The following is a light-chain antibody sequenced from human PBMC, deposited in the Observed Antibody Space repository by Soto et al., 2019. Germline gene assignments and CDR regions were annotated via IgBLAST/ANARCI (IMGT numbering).Light chain of an antibody. CDR2: DAS. J-gene: IGKJ3*01. CDR3: QHRNNRPFS. V-gene: IGKV3-11*01. CDR1: QSVNNY. Sequence: EVVLKQSPATLSLSPGERATLSCRASQSVNNYLAWYQQRPGQAPRLLIYDASYRATGIPARFSGSGSGTEFTLTISSLEPEDFAVYYCQHRNNRPFSFGPGTKVDIK.